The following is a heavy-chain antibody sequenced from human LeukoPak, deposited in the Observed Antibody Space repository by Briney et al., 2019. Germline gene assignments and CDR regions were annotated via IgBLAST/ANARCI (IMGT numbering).Heavy chain of an antibody. CDR2: ITPIFGTA. J-gene: IGHJ4*02. CDR3: ARDAAIYDSSSFYYLW. D-gene: IGHD3-22*01. V-gene: IGHV1-69*13. CDR1: GGTFSSYA. Sequence: ASVKVSCKASGGTFSSYAISWVRQAPGQGLEWMGGITPIFGTANYAQKFQGRVTITADESTSTAYMELRSLRSEDTAVYYCARDAAIYDSSSFYYLWWGQGTLVTVSS.